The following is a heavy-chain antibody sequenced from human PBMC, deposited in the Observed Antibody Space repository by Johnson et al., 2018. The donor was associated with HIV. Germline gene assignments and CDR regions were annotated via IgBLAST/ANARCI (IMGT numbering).Heavy chain of an antibody. D-gene: IGHD2-2*01. CDR2: IGTAGDT. CDR1: GFTFSSYD. J-gene: IGHJ3*02. Sequence: VQLVESGGGLVQPGGSLRLSCAASGFTFSSYDMHWVRQATGKGLEWVSAIGTAGDTYYPGSVKGRFTISRDNSKNTLYLQMNSLRAEDTSVYYCAKCPSVSTYDAFDIWGQGTMVTVSS. V-gene: IGHV3-13*01. CDR3: AKCPSVSTYDAFDI.